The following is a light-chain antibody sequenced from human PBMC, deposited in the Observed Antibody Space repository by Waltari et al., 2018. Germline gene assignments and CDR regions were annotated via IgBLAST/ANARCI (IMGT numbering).Light chain of an antibody. CDR3: CSFAGNYTLL. V-gene: IGLV2-11*01. CDR1: RSDVGGYAY. CDR2: DVD. Sequence: SALTQPRPVSGSPGPSVTLPCTGTRSDVGGYAYVPWYQPHPGKAHKLIISDVDKRPSGVSDRFSGSKSGNTASLTISGLQVDDEASYYCCSFAGNYTLLFGGGTNLTVL. J-gene: IGLJ2*01.